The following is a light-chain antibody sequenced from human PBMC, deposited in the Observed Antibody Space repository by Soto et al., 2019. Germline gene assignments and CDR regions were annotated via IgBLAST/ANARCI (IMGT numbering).Light chain of an antibody. CDR3: QKYNSAPT. CDR1: EGITNY. Sequence: DIPMTQSPSSLSASVGDRVTITCRASEGITNYLAWYQQKPGKVPKLLIYAASTLQSGVPSRFSGSGSGTDFTLTISSLQPEDVATYYCQKYNSAPTFAGGTKVEIK. CDR2: AAS. J-gene: IGKJ4*01. V-gene: IGKV1-27*01.